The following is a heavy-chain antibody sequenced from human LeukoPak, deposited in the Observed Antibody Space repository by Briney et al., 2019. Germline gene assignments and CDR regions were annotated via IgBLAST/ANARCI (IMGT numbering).Heavy chain of an antibody. CDR3: AKHEVSYYDSSGYYPFDC. CDR2: LSASGGST. V-gene: IGHV3-23*01. D-gene: IGHD3-22*01. CDR1: GFTFSDFA. Sequence: PGGSLRLSCVASGFTFSDFAMSWVRLPPGKGLEWVSGLSASGGSTFYTDSVKGRFTISRDNSNNTLYLQMDGLSAEDTAIYYCAKHEVSYYDSSGYYPFDCWGPGTVVTVSS. J-gene: IGHJ4*02.